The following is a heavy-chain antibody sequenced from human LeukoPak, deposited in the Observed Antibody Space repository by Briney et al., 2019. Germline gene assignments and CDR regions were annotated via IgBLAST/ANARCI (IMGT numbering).Heavy chain of an antibody. Sequence: PGGSLRLSCAASGFTFSSYGMHWVRQAPGKGLEWVAVVSYDGSNKYYADSVKGRFTISRDNSKNTLYLQMNSLRAEDTAVYYCAKGDRYYPFDYWGQGTLVTVSS. V-gene: IGHV3-30*18. CDR1: GFTFSSYG. J-gene: IGHJ4*02. CDR2: VSYDGSNK. D-gene: IGHD3-22*01. CDR3: AKGDRYYPFDY.